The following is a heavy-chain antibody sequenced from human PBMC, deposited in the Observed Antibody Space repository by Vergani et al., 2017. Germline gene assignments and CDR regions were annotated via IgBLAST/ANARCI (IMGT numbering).Heavy chain of an antibody. J-gene: IGHJ3*02. CDR3: VGVLHTSYILGALDI. CDR1: GGPLDIHSQT. D-gene: IGHD2-21*01. V-gene: IGHV4-61*02. CDR2: IDVKGNS. Sequence: QAQLQESGPRLVKPSQTLSLTCSFSGGPLDIHSQTWGWIRQPAGEGLEWIGLIDVKGNSNFSPSLESRVTMSADASRGRFSLNLRSVTTSDTAVYYCVGVLHTSYILGALDIGGQGIKVTVSS.